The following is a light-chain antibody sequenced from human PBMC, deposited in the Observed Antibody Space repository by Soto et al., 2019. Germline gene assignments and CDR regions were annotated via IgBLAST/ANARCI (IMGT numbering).Light chain of an antibody. Sequence: DIVMTQIPLSLSVTPGQPASISCKSSQSLLHSDGRASLYWYLQKAGQTPQLLIYEVSKRFSGVPDRFSGSGSGTDFTLKSSRVEAEDVGFYYCMQSIQLPLTFGGGTKVEIK. CDR3: MQSIQLPLT. CDR2: EVS. V-gene: IGKV2D-29*01. CDR1: QSLLHSDGRAS. J-gene: IGKJ4*01.